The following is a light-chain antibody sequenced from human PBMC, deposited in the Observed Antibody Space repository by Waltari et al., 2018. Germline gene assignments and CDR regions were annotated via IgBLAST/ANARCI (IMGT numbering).Light chain of an antibody. CDR3: QQYISFSKT. J-gene: IGKJ1*01. V-gene: IGKV1-5*03. Sequence: DLQMTPSHSTLSASVGDRVHITCRASQSISSWLAWYQQKPGKAPKLLIYKASSLESGVPSRFSGGGSGTDFTLTISSLQPDDSATYYCQQYISFSKTFGQGTKVEIE. CDR1: QSISSW. CDR2: KAS.